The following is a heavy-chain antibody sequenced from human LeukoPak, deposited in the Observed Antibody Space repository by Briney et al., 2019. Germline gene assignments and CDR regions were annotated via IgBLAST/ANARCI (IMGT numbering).Heavy chain of an antibody. CDR2: ISGSGDNT. CDR1: GFTFSSYA. Sequence: PGGSLRLSCAASGFTFSSYAMSWVRQAPGKGLEWVSVISGSGDNTYYADSVKGRLTISRDNSKNTLYLQMNSLRGEDTAVYYCAKHKENYGDSRLDDYWGQGTLVTVSS. V-gene: IGHV3-23*01. CDR3: AKHKENYGDSRLDDY. D-gene: IGHD4-17*01. J-gene: IGHJ4*02.